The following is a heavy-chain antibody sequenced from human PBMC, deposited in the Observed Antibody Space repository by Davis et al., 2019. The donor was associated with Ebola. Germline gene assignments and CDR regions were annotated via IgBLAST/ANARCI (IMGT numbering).Heavy chain of an antibody. CDR1: GYTFTSYA. D-gene: IGHD1-26*01. CDR2: INTNTGNP. V-gene: IGHV7-4-1*02. Sequence: ASVKVSCKASGYTFTSYAMNWVRQAPGQGLEWMGWINTNTGNPTYAQGFTGRFVFSLDTSVSTAYLQISSLKAEDTAVYYCAAMHGQWELLRLEYFQHWGQGTLVTVSS. CDR3: AAMHGQWELLRLEYFQH. J-gene: IGHJ1*01.